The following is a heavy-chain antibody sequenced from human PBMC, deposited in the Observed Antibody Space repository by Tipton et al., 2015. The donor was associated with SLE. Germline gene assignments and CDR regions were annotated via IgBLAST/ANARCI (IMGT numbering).Heavy chain of an antibody. CDR3: ARAGAYSYGYFDY. D-gene: IGHD5-18*01. J-gene: IGHJ4*02. V-gene: IGHV1-69*01. Sequence: QVQLVQSGGEMKKPGASVKVSCKASGYTFRNYGISWVRQAPGQGVEWMGGIIPFFGTAQYAQKFQGRVTITTDESTSTAYMELSSLRSEDTAVYYCARAGAYSYGYFDYWGQGTLVTVSS. CDR2: IIPFFGTA. CDR1: GYTFRNYG.